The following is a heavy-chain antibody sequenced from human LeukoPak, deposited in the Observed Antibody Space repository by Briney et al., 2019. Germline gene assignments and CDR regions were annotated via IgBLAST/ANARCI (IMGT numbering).Heavy chain of an antibody. J-gene: IGHJ6*03. CDR3: ATGCSSTSCYDYYYYMDV. V-gene: IGHV1-24*01. CDR1: GYTLTELS. Sequence: ASVKVSCKVSGYTLTELSMHWVRQAPGKGLEWIGGFDPEDGETIYTQKFQGRVTMTEDTFTDTAYMDLSSLRSEDTAVYYCATGCSSTSCYDYYYYMDVWGKGTTVTVSS. CDR2: FDPEDGET. D-gene: IGHD2-2*01.